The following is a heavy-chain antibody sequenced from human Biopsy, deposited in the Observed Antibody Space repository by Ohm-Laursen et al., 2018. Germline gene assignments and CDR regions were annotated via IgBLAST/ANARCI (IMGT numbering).Heavy chain of an antibody. Sequence: TLSLTCTVSGGSIGGGEYYWNWIRHHPGKGLEWIGLISYSGTTFYNPSLESLLTISIDTSKNHFSLNLRSVTAADTAVYYCARGVPHYDGSGFPLAGYWYFDLWGRGTLVTVSS. D-gene: IGHD3-22*01. CDR2: ISYSGTT. CDR1: GGSIGGGEYY. V-gene: IGHV4-31*01. CDR3: ARGVPHYDGSGFPLAGYWYFDL. J-gene: IGHJ2*01.